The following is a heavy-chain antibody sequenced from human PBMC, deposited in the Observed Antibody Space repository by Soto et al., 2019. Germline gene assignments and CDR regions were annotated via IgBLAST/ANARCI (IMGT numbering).Heavy chain of an antibody. Sequence: PGGSLRLSCAASGFTFSSYWMSWVRKAPGKGLEWVANIKQDGSEKYYVDYVKGRFTISRDNAKNSLYLQMNSLRAEDTAVYYCARTDPYCSGGSCLGAFDIWGQGTMVTVSS. J-gene: IGHJ3*02. CDR1: GFTFSSYW. D-gene: IGHD2-15*01. CDR3: ARTDPYCSGGSCLGAFDI. V-gene: IGHV3-7*01. CDR2: IKQDGSEK.